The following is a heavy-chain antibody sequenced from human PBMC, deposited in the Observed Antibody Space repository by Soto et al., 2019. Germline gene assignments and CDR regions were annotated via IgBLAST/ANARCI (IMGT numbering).Heavy chain of an antibody. Sequence: ASVKVSCKASGYTFTSFDINWVRQASGQGLEWMGWMNPNSGNTIYAQKFQGRVTMTRNTSINTAYMELSSLRSDDTALYYFDYWGQGTLVTVSS. CDR2: MNPNSGNT. J-gene: IGHJ4*02. CDR3: DY. V-gene: IGHV1-8*01. CDR1: GYTFTSFD.